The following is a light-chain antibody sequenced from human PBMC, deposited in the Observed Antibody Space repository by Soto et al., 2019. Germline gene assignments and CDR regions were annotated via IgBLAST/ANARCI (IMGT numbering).Light chain of an antibody. CDR2: GAS. CDR3: QHYNNWPFT. V-gene: IGKV3-15*01. Sequence: EIVMTQSPATLSVSPGERATLSCRASQSVSTNLAWYQQKPGQPPSLVVYGASARATGIPARFSGSGSGTEFTLTISSLQSEDFAVYYCQHYNNWPFTFGQGTKLEIK. J-gene: IGKJ2*01. CDR1: QSVSTN.